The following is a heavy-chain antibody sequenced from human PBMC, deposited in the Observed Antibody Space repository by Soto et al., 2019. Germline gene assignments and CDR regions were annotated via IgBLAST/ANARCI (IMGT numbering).Heavy chain of an antibody. CDR1: GYTFTSYG. CDR3: ARDGVFRQLVPNYGMEV. V-gene: IGHV1-18*01. CDR2: ISAYNGNT. Sequence: APVKVSCKASGYTFTSYGISWVRQAPGQGFEWMGWISAYNGNTNYAQKLQGRVTMTTDTSTSTAYMELRSLRSDDTAVYYCARDGVFRQLVPNYGMEVRGQGTTVTVP. J-gene: IGHJ6*02. D-gene: IGHD6-13*01.